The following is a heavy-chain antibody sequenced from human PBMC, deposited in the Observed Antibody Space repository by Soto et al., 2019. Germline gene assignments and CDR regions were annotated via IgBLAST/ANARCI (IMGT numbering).Heavy chain of an antibody. V-gene: IGHV3-30*18. CDR3: AKGRRDRYNYISGYYYYGMDV. CDR1: GFTFSSYG. CDR2: ISYDGSNK. Sequence: GGSLRLSCAASGFTFSSYGMHWVRQAPGKGLEWVAVISYDGSNKYYADSVKGRFTISRDNSKNTLYLQMNSLRAEDTAVYYCAKGRRDRYNYISGYYYYGMDVWGQGTTVTVSS. J-gene: IGHJ6*02. D-gene: IGHD5-12*01.